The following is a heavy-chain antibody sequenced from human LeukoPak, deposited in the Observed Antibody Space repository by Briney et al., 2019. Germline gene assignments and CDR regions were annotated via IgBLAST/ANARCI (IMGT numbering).Heavy chain of an antibody. Sequence: PGGSLRLSCAASGFTSSSYGMHWVRQAPGKGLEWVAFIRYDGSNKYYADSVKGRFTISRDNSKNTLYLQMNSLRAEDTAVYYCAKFGGSYYGSGSYYRMRDYYYYYMDVWGKGTAVTVSS. CDR1: GFTSSSYG. CDR2: IRYDGSNK. D-gene: IGHD3-10*01. J-gene: IGHJ6*03. CDR3: AKFGGSYYGSGSYYRMRDYYYYYMDV. V-gene: IGHV3-30*02.